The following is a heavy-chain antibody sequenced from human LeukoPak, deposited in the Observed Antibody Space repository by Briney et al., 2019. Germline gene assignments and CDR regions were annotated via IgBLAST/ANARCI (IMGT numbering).Heavy chain of an antibody. D-gene: IGHD6-19*01. V-gene: IGHV1-2*06. J-gene: IGHJ5*02. Sequence: GASVKVSCKASGYTFTGYYMHWVRQAPGQGLEWMGRINPNSGGTNYAQKFQGRVTMTRDMSISTAYMELSRLRSDDTAVYYCAREPTYKKAVAEPRGWFDPWGQGTLVTVSS. CDR1: GYTFTGYY. CDR3: AREPTYKKAVAEPRGWFDP. CDR2: INPNSGGT.